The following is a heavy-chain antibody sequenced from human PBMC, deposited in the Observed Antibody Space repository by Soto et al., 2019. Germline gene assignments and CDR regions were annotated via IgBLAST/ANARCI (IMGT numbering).Heavy chain of an antibody. V-gene: IGHV4-34*01. Sequence: SETLSLTCAVYGGSFSGYYWSWIRQPPGKGLEWIGEINHSGSTNYNPSLKSRVTISVDTSKNQFSLKLSSVTAADTAVYYCARARGMVRGVTLSYNSWYYGMDVWGQGTTVTVSS. J-gene: IGHJ6*02. D-gene: IGHD3-10*01. CDR3: ARARGMVRGVTLSYNSWYYGMDV. CDR1: GGSFSGYY. CDR2: INHSGST.